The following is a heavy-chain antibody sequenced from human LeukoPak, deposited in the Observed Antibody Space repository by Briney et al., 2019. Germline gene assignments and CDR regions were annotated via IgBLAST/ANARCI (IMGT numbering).Heavy chain of an antibody. J-gene: IGHJ4*02. Sequence: ASVKVSCKASGYTFTDYYMYWVRQAPGQGLEWMGWINPNSGGTNYAQKFQGRVTMTSDTSTSTAYMELSSLRSDDTAVYYCARDRLPHYTAWIDYWGQGTLVTVSS. CDR3: ARDRLPHYTAWIDY. CDR1: GYTFTDYY. V-gene: IGHV1-2*02. D-gene: IGHD5-18*01. CDR2: INPNSGGT.